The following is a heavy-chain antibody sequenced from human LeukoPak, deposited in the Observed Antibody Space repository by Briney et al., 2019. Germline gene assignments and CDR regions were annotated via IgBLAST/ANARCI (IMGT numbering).Heavy chain of an antibody. Sequence: GGSLRLSCVASGFTFSNYWMQWVRQVPGKGLVWVSRLNGDGTNIIYADSVKGRFTISRDNAENTLYLQMNSLRAEGTAVYYCARDRAWNYFDYWGQGTLVTVSS. CDR2: LNGDGTNI. D-gene: IGHD3-3*01. CDR1: GFTFSNYW. J-gene: IGHJ4*02. V-gene: IGHV3-74*01. CDR3: ARDRAWNYFDY.